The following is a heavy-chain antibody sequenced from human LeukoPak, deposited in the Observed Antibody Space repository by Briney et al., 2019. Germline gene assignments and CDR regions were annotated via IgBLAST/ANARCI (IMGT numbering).Heavy chain of an antibody. CDR3: ARHPRPNCPRNSFDP. D-gene: IGHD1-7*01. Sequence: SETLSLTCTVSGGSISSYYLSWIRQPAGKGLEWIGRIYSRGTTYNPSLKDRVTMSADTSRNHVSLTLNSVTAADTAVYYCARHPRPNCPRNSFDPWGQGTLVTVSS. CDR2: IYSRGT. V-gene: IGHV4-4*07. J-gene: IGHJ5*02. CDR1: GGSISSYY.